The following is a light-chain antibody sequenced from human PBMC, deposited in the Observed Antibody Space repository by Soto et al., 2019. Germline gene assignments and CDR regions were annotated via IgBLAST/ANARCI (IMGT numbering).Light chain of an antibody. Sequence: ESVLTQSPATLSLSPGERATLSCRASQSISSSYLAWYQQKPGQAPRLLIYGTSTRVTGIPARFSGSGSGTEFTLTISSLQSEDFAVYYCQQYYNWPLTFGGGTKVDIK. CDR3: QQYYNWPLT. V-gene: IGKV3-15*01. CDR2: GTS. J-gene: IGKJ4*01. CDR1: QSISSSY.